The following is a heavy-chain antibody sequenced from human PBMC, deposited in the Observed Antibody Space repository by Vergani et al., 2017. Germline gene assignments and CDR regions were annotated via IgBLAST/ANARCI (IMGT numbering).Heavy chain of an antibody. CDR1: GYSFTSYW. J-gene: IGHJ6*02. Sequence: EVQLVQSGAEVKKPGESLKISCKGSGYSFTSYWIGWVRQMPGKGLEWMGIIYPGDSDTRYSPSFQGQVTISADKSISPAYLQWSSLKASDTAMYYCARDGRDSSGYYPHYGMDVWGQGTTVTVSS. CDR3: ARDGRDSSGYYPHYGMDV. CDR2: IYPGDSDT. D-gene: IGHD3-22*01. V-gene: IGHV5-51*01.